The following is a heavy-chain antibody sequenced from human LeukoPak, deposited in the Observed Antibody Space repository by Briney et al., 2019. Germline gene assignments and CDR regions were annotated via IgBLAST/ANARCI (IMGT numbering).Heavy chain of an antibody. J-gene: IGHJ4*02. D-gene: IGHD2-2*01. CDR1: GFTFSSYA. CDR3: AKGYCSSTSCYRGIRLDY. Sequence: GGSLRLSCAASGFTFSSYAMSWVRQAPGKGLEWVSAISGSGGSTYYADSVKGRFTISRDNFKNTLYLQMNSLRAEDTAVYYCAKGYCSSTSCYRGIRLDYWGQGTLVTVSS. CDR2: ISGSGGST. V-gene: IGHV3-23*01.